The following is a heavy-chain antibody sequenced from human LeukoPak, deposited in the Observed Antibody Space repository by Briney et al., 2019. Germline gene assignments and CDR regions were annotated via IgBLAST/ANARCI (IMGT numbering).Heavy chain of an antibody. CDR2: IYHSGST. CDR3: ARAGDCGGDCYSGFDY. D-gene: IGHD2-21*02. V-gene: IGHV4-38-2*02. Sequence: PSETLSLTCTVSGYSISSGYYWGWIRQPPGKGLEWIGSIYHSGSTYYNPSLKSRVTISVDTSKNQFSLKLSSVTAADTAVYYCARAGDCGGDCYSGFDYWGQGTLVTVSS. CDR1: GYSISSGYY. J-gene: IGHJ4*02.